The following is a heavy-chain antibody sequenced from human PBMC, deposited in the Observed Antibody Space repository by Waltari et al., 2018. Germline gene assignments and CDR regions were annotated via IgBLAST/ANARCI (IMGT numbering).Heavy chain of an antibody. V-gene: IGHV3-48*01. CDR3: ARDLLSFGQIARIVMDV. D-gene: IGHD1-26*01. Sequence: EVQLVESGGGLVQPGGSLRLSCTASGFRFSYFSMNWVRQIPGKGLEWISYISSSVSTIYYADSVKGRFTVSRDNAKNSLYLEMNSLRAEDTAVYYCARDLLSFGQIARIVMDVWGQGTTVTVSS. J-gene: IGHJ6*01. CDR1: GFRFSYFS. CDR2: ISSSVSTI.